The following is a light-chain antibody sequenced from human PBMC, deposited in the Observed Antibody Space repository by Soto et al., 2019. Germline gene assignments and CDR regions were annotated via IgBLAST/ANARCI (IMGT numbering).Light chain of an antibody. J-gene: IGKJ4*01. V-gene: IGKV1-39*01. CDR1: QPISRY. Sequence: DIQMTRSPSSLSASVGDRVTITCRASQPISRYLSWYQQKPGKAPNLLISAASSLQGGVPSRFSGSGSGTDFTLTISSLQPEDFATYYCQQGFSPPLTFGGGTKVEIK. CDR2: AAS. CDR3: QQGFSPPLT.